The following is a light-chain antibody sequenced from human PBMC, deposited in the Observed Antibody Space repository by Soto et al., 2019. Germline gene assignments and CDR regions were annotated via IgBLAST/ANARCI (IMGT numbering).Light chain of an antibody. V-gene: IGLV1-40*01. J-gene: IGLJ3*02. CDR2: GNS. Sequence: QSVLTQPPSVSGAPGQRVTISCTGSGSNIGAGYDVHWYQQLPGTAPKLLIYGNSNRPSGVPDRFSGSKSGTSASLAITGLQAEDGADYYCQSYDSSLSGWVFGGGTKVTVL. CDR1: GSNIGAGYD. CDR3: QSYDSSLSGWV.